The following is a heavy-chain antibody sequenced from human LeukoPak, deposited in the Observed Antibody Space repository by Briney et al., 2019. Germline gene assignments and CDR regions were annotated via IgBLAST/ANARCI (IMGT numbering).Heavy chain of an antibody. CDR2: ISSSGSTI. CDR1: GFTFSSYE. J-gene: IGHJ5*02. V-gene: IGHV3-48*03. Sequence: GGSLRLSCAASGFTFSSYEMNWVRQAPGKGLEWVSYISSSGSTIYYADSVKGRFTISRDNAKNSLYLQMNSLRAEDTALYYCAKGNYGGNSGSWFDPWGQGTLVTVSS. CDR3: AKGNYGGNSGSWFDP. D-gene: IGHD4-23*01.